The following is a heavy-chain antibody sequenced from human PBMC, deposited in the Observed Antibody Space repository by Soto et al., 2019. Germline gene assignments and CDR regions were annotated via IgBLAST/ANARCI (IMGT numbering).Heavy chain of an antibody. CDR3: ARGAGWELVAFDI. J-gene: IGHJ3*02. V-gene: IGHV4-59*01. CDR1: GGSISSYY. CDR2: IYYSGST. Sequence: QVQLQESGPGLVKPSETLSLTCTVSGGSISSYYWSWIRQPPGKGLEWIGYIYYSGSTNYNPSLKSRVTISVDTSKKQCSLNLISVTAADTAVYYCARGAGWELVAFDIWGQGTMVTVSS. D-gene: IGHD1-26*01.